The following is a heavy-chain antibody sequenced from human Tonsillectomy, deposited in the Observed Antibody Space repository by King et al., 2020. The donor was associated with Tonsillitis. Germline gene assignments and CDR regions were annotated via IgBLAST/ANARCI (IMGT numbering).Heavy chain of an antibody. Sequence: VQLVESGGGLLQPGGSLRLSCAASGFTFSISVMHWVRQAPGNGLEWVSTVGASGAATYYADSVKGRFTISRDNSKNMLYLQMNSLRAEDTAVYYCAKGDRSSGWPYRGQGTLVTVSS. CDR2: VGASGAAT. J-gene: IGHJ4*02. D-gene: IGHD6-19*01. CDR3: AKGDRSSGWPY. V-gene: IGHV3-23*04. CDR1: GFTFSISV.